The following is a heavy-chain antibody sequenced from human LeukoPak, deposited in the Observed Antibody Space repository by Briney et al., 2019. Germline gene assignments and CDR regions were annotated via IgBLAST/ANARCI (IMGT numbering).Heavy chain of an antibody. Sequence: GASVKVSCKASGGTFSSYAISWVRQAPGQGLEWMGGIIPIFGTANYAQKFQGRVTITADESTSTAYMELSSLRSVDTAVYYCARGDDFWSGSHYYYGMDVWGQGTTVTVSS. CDR2: IIPIFGTA. CDR1: GGTFSSYA. CDR3: ARGDDFWSGSHYYYGMDV. V-gene: IGHV1-69*13. D-gene: IGHD3-3*01. J-gene: IGHJ6*02.